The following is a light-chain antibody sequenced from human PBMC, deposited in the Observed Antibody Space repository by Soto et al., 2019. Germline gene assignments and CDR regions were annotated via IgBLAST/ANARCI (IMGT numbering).Light chain of an antibody. CDR3: QQYNSYSVFT. Sequence: DIQMTQSPSTLSASVGDRVTITCRASQSISSWLAWYQQKPGKAPKLLNYDASILKSGVPSRFSGRESGTEFPLTISSLQPDDFATYYCQQYNSYSVFTFGPGTKVDIK. V-gene: IGKV1-5*01. CDR1: QSISSW. CDR2: DAS. J-gene: IGKJ3*01.